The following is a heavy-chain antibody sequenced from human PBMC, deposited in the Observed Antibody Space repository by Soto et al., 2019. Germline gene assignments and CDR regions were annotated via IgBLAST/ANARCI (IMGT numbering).Heavy chain of an antibody. CDR3: VRAAYYYDRTGYYPGNY. J-gene: IGHJ4*02. D-gene: IGHD3-22*01. Sequence: ASVKVSCKVSGYTLTELSMHWVRQAPGKGLEWMGGFDPEDGETIYAQKFQGRVTMTEDTSTDTAYMELSSLRSEDTAVYYRVRAAYYYDRTGYYPGNYWGQGGLVTVFS. CDR2: FDPEDGET. V-gene: IGHV1-24*01. CDR1: GYTLTELS.